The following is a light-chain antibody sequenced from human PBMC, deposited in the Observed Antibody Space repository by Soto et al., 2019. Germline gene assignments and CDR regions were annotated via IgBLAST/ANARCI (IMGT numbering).Light chain of an antibody. J-gene: IGLJ1*01. CDR1: RSDVGTYNY. V-gene: IGLV2-14*01. CDR3: SSYTSSSTYV. Sequence: QSALTQPASVSGSPGQWITISCTGTRSDVGTYNYVSWYQQYPGKAPKLIIYEVTNRPSGISNRFSGSKSGNTASLTISGLQAEDDADYYCSSYTSSSTYVFGTGTKVTVL. CDR2: EVT.